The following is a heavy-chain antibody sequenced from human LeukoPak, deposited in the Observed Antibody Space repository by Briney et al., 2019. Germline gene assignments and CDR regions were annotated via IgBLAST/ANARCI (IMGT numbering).Heavy chain of an antibody. V-gene: IGHV3-23*01. CDR2: ISGSGGST. CDR3: ARVRDYDFWSGYYTPLLYDY. J-gene: IGHJ4*02. Sequence: PGGSLRLSCAASGFTFSSYAMSWVRQAPGKGLEWVSAISGSGGSTYYTDSVKGRFTISRDISRNTLYLQMNSLRAEDTAVYYCARVRDYDFWSGYYTPLLYDYWGQGTLVTVSS. D-gene: IGHD3-3*01. CDR1: GFTFSSYA.